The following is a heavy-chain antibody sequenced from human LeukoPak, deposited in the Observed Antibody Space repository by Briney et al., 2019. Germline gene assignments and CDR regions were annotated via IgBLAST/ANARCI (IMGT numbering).Heavy chain of an antibody. Sequence: SETLSLTCTVSGYSINRGYYWGWIRQPPGMGLEWIGSIYHGVSTYYNPSLKTQVTISVDTSKNQFFLKLSSVTAADTAVYYCARRRRLGISTMVRGVIPYYFDYWGQGTLVTVSS. CDR1: GYSINRGYY. CDR2: IYHGVST. D-gene: IGHD3-10*01. CDR3: ARRRRLGISTMVRGVIPYYFDY. V-gene: IGHV4-38-2*02. J-gene: IGHJ4*02.